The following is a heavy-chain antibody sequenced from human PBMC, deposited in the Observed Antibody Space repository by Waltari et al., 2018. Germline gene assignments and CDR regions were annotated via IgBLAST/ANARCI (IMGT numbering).Heavy chain of an antibody. Sequence: QVQLQESGPGLVKPSETLSLTCAVSGYSISSGYYWGWIRQPPGKGLEWIGSIYHSGSPYYNPALNSRVTISVDTSKNQFSLKLSSVTAADTAVYYCARLVGATTGYFDYWGQGTLVTVSS. V-gene: IGHV4-38-2*01. CDR2: IYHSGSP. J-gene: IGHJ4*02. CDR1: GYSISSGYY. CDR3: ARLVGATTGYFDY. D-gene: IGHD1-26*01.